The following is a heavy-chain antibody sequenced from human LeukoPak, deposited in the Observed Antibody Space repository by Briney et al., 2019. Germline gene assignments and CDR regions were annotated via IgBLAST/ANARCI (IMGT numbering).Heavy chain of an antibody. J-gene: IGHJ4*02. V-gene: IGHV1-2*02. D-gene: IGHD6-13*01. CDR1: GYTFTGYY. CDR3: ARAARSSWPGGQYKNFDY. Sequence: ASVKVSCKASGYTFTGYYMHWVRQAPGRGLEWMGWINPNSGGTNYAQKFQGRVTMTRDTSISTAYMELSRLRSDDTAVYYCARAARSSWPGGQYKNFDYWGQGTLVTVSS. CDR2: INPNSGGT.